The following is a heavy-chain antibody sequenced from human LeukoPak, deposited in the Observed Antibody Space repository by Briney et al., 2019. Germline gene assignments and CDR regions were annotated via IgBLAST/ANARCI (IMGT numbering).Heavy chain of an antibody. Sequence: GGSLRLSCAASGFTFSNAWMSWVRQAPGKGLEWVGRIKSKTDGGTTDYAAPVKGRFTISRDDSKNTLYLQMNSLKTEDTAVYYCTTGDIVVVPAAEPGGPDAFDIWGQGTMVTVSS. CDR2: IKSKTDGGTT. J-gene: IGHJ3*02. V-gene: IGHV3-15*01. CDR3: TTGDIVVVPAAEPGGPDAFDI. CDR1: GFTFSNAW. D-gene: IGHD2-2*01.